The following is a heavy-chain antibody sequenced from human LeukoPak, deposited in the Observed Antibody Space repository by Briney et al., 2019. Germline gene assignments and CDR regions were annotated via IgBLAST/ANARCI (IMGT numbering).Heavy chain of an antibody. CDR1: GGSISSSSYY. Sequence: SETLSLTCTVSGGSISSSSYYWGWIRQPPGKGLEWIGSIYYSGSTYYNPSLKSRVTISVDTSKNQFSLKLSSVTAADTDVYYCARVMITFGGVCDYWGQGTLVTVSS. J-gene: IGHJ4*02. V-gene: IGHV4-39*07. CDR3: ARVMITFGGVCDY. CDR2: IYYSGST. D-gene: IGHD3-16*01.